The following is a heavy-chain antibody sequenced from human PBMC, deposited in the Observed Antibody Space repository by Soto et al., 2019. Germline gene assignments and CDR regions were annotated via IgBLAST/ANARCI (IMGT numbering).Heavy chain of an antibody. CDR2: ISGYNANT. CDR1: GYSFTRYG. J-gene: IGHJ6*02. V-gene: IGHV1-18*01. CDR3: ARMGDVPYYYYGLDV. D-gene: IGHD3-16*01. Sequence: ASVKVSCKASGYSFTRYGISWVRQAPGQGLEWMGWISGYNANTNYPENLQGRVTMTTDTSTSTAYMEVRNLISDDTAVYYCARMGDVPYYYYGLDVWGQGTTVTVS.